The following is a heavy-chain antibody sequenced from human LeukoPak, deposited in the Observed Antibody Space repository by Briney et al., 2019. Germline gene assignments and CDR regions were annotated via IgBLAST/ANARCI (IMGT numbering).Heavy chain of an antibody. CDR3: ARGAQYYDFWSGYYQGAPGYFDY. Sequence: SETLSLTCTVSGGSISSYYWSWIRQPAGKGLEWIGRIYTSGSTNYNPSLKSRVTMSVDTSKNQFSLKLSSVTAADTAVYYCARGAQYYDFWSGYYQGAPGYFDYWGQGTLVTVSS. V-gene: IGHV4-4*07. J-gene: IGHJ4*02. CDR2: IYTSGST. D-gene: IGHD3-3*01. CDR1: GGSISSYY.